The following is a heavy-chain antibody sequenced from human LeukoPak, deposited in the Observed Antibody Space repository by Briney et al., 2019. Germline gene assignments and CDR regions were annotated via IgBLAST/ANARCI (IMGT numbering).Heavy chain of an antibody. Sequence: GASVKVSCKASGYTFTSYGISWVRQAPGPGLEWMGWISAYIGNTNYAQKLQGRVTMTTDTSTSTAYMELRSLRSDDTAVYYCARGVMITFGGVIVPYYFDYWGQGTLVTVSS. CDR3: ARGVMITFGGVIVPYYFDY. J-gene: IGHJ4*02. CDR1: GYTFTSYG. V-gene: IGHV1-18*01. D-gene: IGHD3-16*02. CDR2: ISAYIGNT.